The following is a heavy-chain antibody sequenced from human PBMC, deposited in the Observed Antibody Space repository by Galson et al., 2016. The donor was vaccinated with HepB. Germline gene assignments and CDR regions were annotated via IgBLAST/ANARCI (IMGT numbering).Heavy chain of an antibody. CDR2: IRPNNGDT. Sequence: SVKVSCKAFVNTFNKFGITWVRQAPGQGLEWLGWIRPNNGDTRYGQKFQGRVTMTTDASTKTVYMELRSLTSDDTAMYFCARDGLTSESVWALDLWGQGTQVIVSS. CDR3: ARDGLTSESVWALDL. CDR1: VNTFNKFG. J-gene: IGHJ3*01. V-gene: IGHV1-18*01. D-gene: IGHD3-9*01.